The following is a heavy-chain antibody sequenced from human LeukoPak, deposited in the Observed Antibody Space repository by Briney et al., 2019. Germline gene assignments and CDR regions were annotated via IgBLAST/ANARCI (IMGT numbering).Heavy chain of an antibody. CDR2: IYYSGST. J-gene: IGHJ3*02. Sequence: SETLSLTCTVSGGSISSYYWSWIRQPPGKGLEWIGYIYYSGSTNYNPSLKSRVTISVDTSKNQFSLKLTSVTTEDKAVYYCAREGHYYASGSGAFDIWGQGTAITVSS. D-gene: IGHD3-10*01. V-gene: IGHV4-59*01. CDR3: AREGHYYASGSGAFDI. CDR1: GGSISSYY.